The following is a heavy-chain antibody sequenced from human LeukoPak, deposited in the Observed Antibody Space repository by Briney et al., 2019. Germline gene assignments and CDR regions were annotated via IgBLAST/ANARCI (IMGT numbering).Heavy chain of an antibody. CDR3: ARDRHVRSPLYYYYGMDV. Sequence: GGSLRLSCVASGFTFSSYAMSWVRQAPGKGLEWVSAISGSGGSTYYADSVKGRFTISRDNSKNTLYLQMNSLRAEDTAVYYCARDRHVRSPLYYYYGMDVWGQGTTVTVSS. CDR2: ISGSGGST. J-gene: IGHJ6*02. D-gene: IGHD3-10*02. V-gene: IGHV3-23*01. CDR1: GFTFSSYA.